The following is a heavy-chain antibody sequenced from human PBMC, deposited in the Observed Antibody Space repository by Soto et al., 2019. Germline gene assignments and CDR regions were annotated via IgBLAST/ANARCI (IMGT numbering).Heavy chain of an antibody. V-gene: IGHV1-69*12. J-gene: IGHJ6*01. CDR1: GGTFRTSA. D-gene: IGHD3-3*02. Sequence: QVQLVQSGAEVKKPGSSVKVSCKTSGGTFRTSAISWVRRAPGQGLEWMGGIMPVFPTPDYAQKFQGRVTITADESTRTAYMELSSLRSEATAVYYCARDKDRQQLGGNYYYIMDVWGQGTTVTVSS. CDR3: ARDKDRQQLGGNYYYIMDV. CDR2: IMPVFPTP.